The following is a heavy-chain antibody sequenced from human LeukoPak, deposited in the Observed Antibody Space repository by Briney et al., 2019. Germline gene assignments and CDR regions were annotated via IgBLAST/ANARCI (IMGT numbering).Heavy chain of an antibody. CDR3: TALDSSGYYDYYYGMDV. J-gene: IGHJ6*02. Sequence: GGSLRLSCAASGFTFTHVWMSWVRQAPGKGLEWVGRIKRKTDGGTTDYAAPMKGRFTISRDDSENTLYLQMNSLKTEDTAVYYCTALDSSGYYDYYYGMDVWGQGTTVTVSS. CDR1: GFTFTHVW. D-gene: IGHD3-22*01. V-gene: IGHV3-15*01. CDR2: IKRKTDGGTT.